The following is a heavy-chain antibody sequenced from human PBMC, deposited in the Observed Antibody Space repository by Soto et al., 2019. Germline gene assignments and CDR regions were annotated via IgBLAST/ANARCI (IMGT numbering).Heavy chain of an antibody. D-gene: IGHD6-13*01. V-gene: IGHV4-30-4*01. CDR3: AREVIAAGDSDGFDL. J-gene: IGHJ3*01. Sequence: QVQLQESGPGLVQPSQTLSLTCTVSGGSISDTNYFWSWVRQPPGKGLEWIAYISYSGSAYYNPSLKSRFTRSVDTSKNQFSLKLNSVTAADTAVYYCAREVIAAGDSDGFDLWGQGTMVTVSS. CDR2: ISYSGSA. CDR1: GGSISDTNYF.